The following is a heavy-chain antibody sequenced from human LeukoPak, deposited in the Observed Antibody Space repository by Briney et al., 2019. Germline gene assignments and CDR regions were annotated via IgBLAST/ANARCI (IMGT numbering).Heavy chain of an antibody. CDR1: GFTFSSYS. D-gene: IGHD3-10*01. CDR2: ISSSSSYI. V-gene: IGHV3-21*01. CDR3: AKGKNTGSYLSHVDY. J-gene: IGHJ4*02. Sequence: PGGSLRLSCAASGFTFSSYSMNWVRQAPGKGLEWVSSISSSSSYIYYADSVKGRFTISRDNAKNSLYLQMNSLRAEDTAVYYCAKGKNTGSYLSHVDYWGQGTLVTVSS.